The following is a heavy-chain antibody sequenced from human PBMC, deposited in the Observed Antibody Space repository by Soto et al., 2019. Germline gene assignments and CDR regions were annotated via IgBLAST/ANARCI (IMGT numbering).Heavy chain of an antibody. Sequence: EVQLVESGGGLVQPGGSLRLSCAASGFSFNDHYMDWVRQAPGKGLEWVGRTRDRANSYTTEYAASVKGRFTISRDDSKNSLYLQMNSLNTEDTAVYYCIRAKYTGSRNYFDYWGQGTLVTVSS. CDR2: TRDRANSYTT. CDR3: IRAKYTGSRNYFDY. CDR1: GFSFNDHY. V-gene: IGHV3-72*01. J-gene: IGHJ4*02. D-gene: IGHD2-15*01.